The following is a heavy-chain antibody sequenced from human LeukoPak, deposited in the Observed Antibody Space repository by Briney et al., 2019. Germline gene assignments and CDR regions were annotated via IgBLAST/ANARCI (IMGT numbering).Heavy chain of an antibody. V-gene: IGHV4-39*07. CDR2: IYYSGST. CDR1: GGSISSSSYY. D-gene: IGHD5-24*01. J-gene: IGHJ4*02. Sequence: SETLSLTCTVSGGSISSSSYYWGWIRQPPGKGLEWIGSIYYSGSTYYNPSLKSRVTISVDTSKNQFSLKLSSVTAADTAVYYCARVSPWLQTLPDWGQGTLVTVSS. CDR3: ARVSPWLQTLPD.